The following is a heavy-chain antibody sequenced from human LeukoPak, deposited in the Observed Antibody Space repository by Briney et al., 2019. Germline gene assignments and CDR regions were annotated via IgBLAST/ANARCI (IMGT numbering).Heavy chain of an antibody. J-gene: IGHJ6*02. Sequence: GGSLRLSCAASGFTFSSYSMNWVRQAQGKGLEWVSSISSSSSYIYYADSVKGRVTISRDNAKNSLYLQMNSLRAEDTAVYYCARARSLGYCSSTSCLYYYGMDVWGQGSAVTVSS. CDR1: GFTFSSYS. CDR3: ARARSLGYCSSTSCLYYYGMDV. V-gene: IGHV3-21*01. CDR2: ISSSSSYI. D-gene: IGHD2-2*01.